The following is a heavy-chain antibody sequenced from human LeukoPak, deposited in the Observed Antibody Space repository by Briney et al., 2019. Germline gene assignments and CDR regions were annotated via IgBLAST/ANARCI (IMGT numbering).Heavy chain of an antibody. V-gene: IGHV4-38-2*02. CDR2: IYHSGST. D-gene: IGHD4-11*01. CDR3: ARERATVIYYYYYYMDV. CDR1: GYSISSGYY. J-gene: IGHJ6*03. Sequence: SETLSLTCTVSGYSISSGYYWGWIRQPPGKGLEWIGSIYHSGSTYYKPSLKSRFTISVDTSKNQFSLKLSSVTAADTAVYYCARERATVIYYYYYYMDVWGKGTTVTVSS.